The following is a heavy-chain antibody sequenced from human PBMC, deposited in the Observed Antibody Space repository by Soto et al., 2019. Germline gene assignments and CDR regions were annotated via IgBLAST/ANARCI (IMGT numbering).Heavy chain of an antibody. CDR1: GYTFTNYG. J-gene: IGHJ2*01. Sequence: QVQLVQSGVEVKKPGASVKVSCKASGYTFTNYGISWVRQAPGQGLEWVGWISAHNGNTNYAEKAQGRVTMTTDTSTSTAYMEMRSLRFDGTAVYNCAREGLHPPWYFDLWGRGTLVTVSS. V-gene: IGHV1-18*01. CDR2: ISAHNGNT. CDR3: AREGLHPPWYFDL. D-gene: IGHD4-4*01.